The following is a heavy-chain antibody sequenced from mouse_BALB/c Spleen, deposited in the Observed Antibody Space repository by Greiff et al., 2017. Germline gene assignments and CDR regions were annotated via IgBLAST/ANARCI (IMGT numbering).Heavy chain of an antibody. J-gene: IGHJ4*01. Sequence: QVQLQQSGAELVKPGALVKISCKASGYTFTSYDINWVKQRPGQGLEWIGWIYPGDGSTKYNEKFKGKATLTADKSSSTAYMQLSSLTSENSAVYFCARLAYYAMDYWGQGTSVTVSS. CDR2: IYPGDGST. CDR1: GYTFTSYD. CDR3: ARLAYYAMDY. V-gene: IGHV1S56*01.